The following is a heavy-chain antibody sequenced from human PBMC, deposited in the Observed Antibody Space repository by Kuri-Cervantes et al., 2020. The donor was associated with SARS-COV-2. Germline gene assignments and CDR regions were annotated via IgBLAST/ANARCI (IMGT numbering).Heavy chain of an antibody. CDR2: ISSSSSYI. D-gene: IGHD2-2*02. CDR1: GFTFSSYS. CDR3: ARDYCSSTSCDNDAFDI. Sequence: GESLKIPRAASGFTFSSYSMNWVRQAPGKGLEWVSCISSSSSYIYYADSVKGRFTISRDNAKNSLYLQMNSLRAEDTAVYYCARDYCSSTSCDNDAFDIWGQGTMVTVSS. V-gene: IGHV3-21*01. J-gene: IGHJ3*02.